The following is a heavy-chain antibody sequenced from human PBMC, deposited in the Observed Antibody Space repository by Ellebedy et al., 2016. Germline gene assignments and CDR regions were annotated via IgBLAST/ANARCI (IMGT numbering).Heavy chain of an antibody. V-gene: IGHV4-39*07. D-gene: IGHD5-12*01. CDR1: GASISSSSYY. CDR2: VYYRGNT. Sequence: SETLSLXCTVSGASISSSSYYWAWIRQPPGQGLEWLGSVYYRGNTQYNPSLNNRLSLSVDTSKNLFSLTLTSLTAADTALYYCSRGRRRGYETTKFDGWGQGTLVTVAS. CDR3: SRGRRRGYETTKFDG. J-gene: IGHJ4*02.